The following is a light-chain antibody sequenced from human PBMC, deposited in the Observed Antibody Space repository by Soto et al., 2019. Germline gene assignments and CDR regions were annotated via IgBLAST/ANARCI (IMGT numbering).Light chain of an antibody. J-gene: IGLJ1*01. CDR2: DVS. CDR1: SSDVGGYSY. CDR3: ASYTTSSTYV. V-gene: IGLV2-14*01. Sequence: QSALTQPASVSGSPGQSIAISCTGTSSDVGGYSYVSWYQQQPGKAPKLVISDVSNRPSGVSDRFSGSKSGNTASLTISGLQTEAEADYYCASYTTSSTYVFGTGTKLTVL.